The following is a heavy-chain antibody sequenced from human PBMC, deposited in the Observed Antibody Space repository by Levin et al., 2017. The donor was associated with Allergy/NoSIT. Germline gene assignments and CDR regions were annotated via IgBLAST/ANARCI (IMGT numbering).Heavy chain of an antibody. CDR1: GGSFSDYY. Sequence: MPGGSLRLSCAVYGGSFSDYYWNWIRQPPGKGLEWIGEINHSGSTNYNPSLKSRVTISVDTSKNQFSLTLSSVTAADTAVYYCARGYSGYSSSWSPYFYYMDVWGNGTTVTASS. CDR3: ARGYSGYSSSWSPYFYYMDV. CDR2: INHSGST. V-gene: IGHV4-34*01. J-gene: IGHJ6*03. D-gene: IGHD6-13*01.